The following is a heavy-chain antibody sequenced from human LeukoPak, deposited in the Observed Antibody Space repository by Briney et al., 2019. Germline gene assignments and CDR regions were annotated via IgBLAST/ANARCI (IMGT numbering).Heavy chain of an antibody. CDR2: INWNGGST. Sequence: GGSLRLSCAASGFTFDDYGMSWVRQAPGKGLEWVSGINWNGGSTGYADSVKGRFTISRDNAKNSLYLQMNSLRAEDTALYHCARVQYYYDSSGYYPLDYWGQGTLVTVSS. D-gene: IGHD3-22*01. J-gene: IGHJ4*02. V-gene: IGHV3-20*01. CDR1: GFTFDDYG. CDR3: ARVQYYYDSSGYYPLDY.